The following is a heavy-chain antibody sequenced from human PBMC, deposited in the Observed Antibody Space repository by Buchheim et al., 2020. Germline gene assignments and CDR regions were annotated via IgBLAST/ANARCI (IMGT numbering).Heavy chain of an antibody. Sequence: QVQLQQWGAGLLKPSETLSLTCAVYGGSFSGYYWSWIRQPPGKGLEWIGEMNHSGSTNYNPSLKSRVTISVDTSKKQFSLKLSSVTAADTAVYYCAGGYQRTVVTGPGNWFDPWGQGTL. D-gene: IGHD4-23*01. CDR1: GGSFSGYY. CDR2: MNHSGST. J-gene: IGHJ5*02. CDR3: AGGYQRTVVTGPGNWFDP. V-gene: IGHV4-34*01.